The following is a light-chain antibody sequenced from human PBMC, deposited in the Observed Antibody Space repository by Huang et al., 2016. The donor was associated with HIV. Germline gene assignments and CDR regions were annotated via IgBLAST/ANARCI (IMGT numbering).Light chain of an antibody. J-gene: IGKJ5*01. V-gene: IGKV1-9*01. CDR1: QDIANS. CDR2: AAS. CDR3: QQLHSYPIT. Sequence: QLTQSPSSLSMSVGDRVIITCQASQDIANSLAWYQHKPGRAPKLLISAASTLQSGVPSRFSGGSAGTYFTLIITNLQPDDFAYYYCQQLHSYPITFGQGTRLDI.